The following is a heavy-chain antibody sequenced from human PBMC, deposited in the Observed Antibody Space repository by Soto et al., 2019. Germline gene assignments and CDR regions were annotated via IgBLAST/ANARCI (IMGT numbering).Heavy chain of an antibody. Sequence: PSETLSLTCTVSGGSISSGGYYWSWIRQHPGKGLEWIGYIYYSGSTYYNPSLKSRVTISVDTSKNQFSLKLSSVTAADTAVYYCARVGDDYVWGSYSVYWGQGTLVTVSS. CDR2: IYYSGST. V-gene: IGHV4-31*03. CDR1: GGSISSGGYY. D-gene: IGHD3-16*01. J-gene: IGHJ4*02. CDR3: ARVGDDYVWGSYSVY.